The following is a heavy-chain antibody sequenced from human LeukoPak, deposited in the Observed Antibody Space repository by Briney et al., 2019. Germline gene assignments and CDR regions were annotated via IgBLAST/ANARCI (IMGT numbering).Heavy chain of an antibody. CDR2: IYHSGST. CDR3: ARGPSLWFGEMGWFDP. CDR1: GYSISSGYY. D-gene: IGHD3-10*01. Sequence: SETLSLTCTVSGYSISSGYYWGWIRQPPGKGLEWIGSIYHSGSTYYNPSLKSRVTISVDTSKNQFSLKLSSVTAADMAVYYCARGPSLWFGEMGWFDPWGQGTLVTVSS. V-gene: IGHV4-38-2*02. J-gene: IGHJ5*02.